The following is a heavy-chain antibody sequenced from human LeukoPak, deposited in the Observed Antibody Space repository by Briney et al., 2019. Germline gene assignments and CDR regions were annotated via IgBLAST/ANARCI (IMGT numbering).Heavy chain of an antibody. Sequence: SETLSLTCTVSGGSISSGSYYWSWIRQPAGKGLEWIGRIYTSGSTNYNPSLKSRVTISVDTSKNQFSLKLSSVTAADTAVYYCARGPPYYFYYWGQGTLVTVSS. J-gene: IGHJ4*02. V-gene: IGHV4-61*02. CDR3: ARGPPYYFYY. CDR1: GGSISSGSYY. CDR2: IYTSGST.